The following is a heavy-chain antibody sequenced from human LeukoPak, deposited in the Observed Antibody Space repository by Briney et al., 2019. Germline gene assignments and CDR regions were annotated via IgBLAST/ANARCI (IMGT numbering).Heavy chain of an antibody. D-gene: IGHD2-2*01. J-gene: IGHJ6*03. CDR2: IIPIFGTA. CDR3: ASSCSSTSCYVTDYYYYYMDV. Sequence: SVKVSCKASGGTFSSYAISWVRQAPGQGLEWMGGIIPIFGTANYAQKFQGRVTITTDESTSTAYMELSSLRSEDTAVYYCASSCSSTSCYVTDYYYYYMDVWGKGTTVTVSS. V-gene: IGHV1-69*05. CDR1: GGTFSSYA.